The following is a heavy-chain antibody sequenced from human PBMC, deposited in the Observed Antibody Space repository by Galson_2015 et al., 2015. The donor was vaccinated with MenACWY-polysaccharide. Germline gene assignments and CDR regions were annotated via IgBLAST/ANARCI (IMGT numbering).Heavy chain of an antibody. CDR1: GFTFSSYG. CDR2: ITYDGSDQ. D-gene: IGHD6-19*01. CDR3: ARREARHSGPFDL. V-gene: IGHV3-30*03. Sequence: SLRLSCAASGFTFSSYGMHWVRQAPGKGLEWVTYITYDGSDQNYARSVKGRFTISRDNSKSMLYLQMDSLRAEDTAVYHCARREARHSGPFDLWGQGALVPVSS. J-gene: IGHJ4*02.